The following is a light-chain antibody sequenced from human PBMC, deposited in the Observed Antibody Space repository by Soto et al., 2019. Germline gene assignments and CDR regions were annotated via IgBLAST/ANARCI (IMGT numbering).Light chain of an antibody. Sequence: DIQMTQSPSTLSASVGDRVTITCRASQSIGSWLAWYQQKPGKAPKLLIYKATSLESGVPSRFSGSGSGTEFTLTISSLQPDDFATYYCQQYSSYWYTFGQGTKLEIQ. CDR1: QSIGSW. J-gene: IGKJ2*01. CDR2: KAT. V-gene: IGKV1-5*03. CDR3: QQYSSYWYT.